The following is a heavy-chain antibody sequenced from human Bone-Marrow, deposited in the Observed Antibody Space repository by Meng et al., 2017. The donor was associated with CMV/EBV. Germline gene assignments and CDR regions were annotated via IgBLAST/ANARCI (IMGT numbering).Heavy chain of an antibody. Sequence: ASVKVSCKASGGTFSSHTISWVRQAPGQGLEWMGIINPSGGSTSYAQKFQGRVTMTRDTSTSTVYMELSSLRSEDTAVYYCAVRQYYFDYWGQGTLVTVSS. CDR2: INPSGGST. D-gene: IGHD4-11*01. CDR1: GGTFSSHT. J-gene: IGHJ4*02. CDR3: AVRQYYFDY. V-gene: IGHV1-46*01.